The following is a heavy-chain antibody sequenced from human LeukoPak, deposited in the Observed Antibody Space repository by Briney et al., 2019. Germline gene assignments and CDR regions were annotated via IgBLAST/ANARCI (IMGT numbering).Heavy chain of an antibody. D-gene: IGHD6-13*01. V-gene: IGHV4-34*01. J-gene: IGHJ4*02. Sequence: SSETLSLTCAVYGGSFSGYYWSWIRQPPGKGLEWIGEINRSGSTNYNPSLKSRVTISVDTSKNQFSLKLSSVTAADTAVYYCARGGDTSSWYRAYYFDYSGQGTLVTVSS. CDR2: INRSGST. CDR3: ARGGDTSSWYRAYYFDY. CDR1: GGSFSGYY.